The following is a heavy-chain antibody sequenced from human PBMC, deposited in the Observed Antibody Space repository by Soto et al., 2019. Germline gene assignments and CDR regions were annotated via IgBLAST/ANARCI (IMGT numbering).Heavy chain of an antibody. J-gene: IGHJ6*02. D-gene: IGHD6-13*01. V-gene: IGHV3-43*01. CDR3: AKAAAAGYYYYGMDV. CDR2: ISWDVGST. Sequence: HPGGSLRLSCAASGFTFDDYTMHWVRQAPGKGLEWVSLISWDVGSTYYADSVKGRFTISRDNSKNSLYLQMNSLRTEDTALYYCAKAAAAGYYYYGMDVWGQGTKVTVSS. CDR1: GFTFDDYT.